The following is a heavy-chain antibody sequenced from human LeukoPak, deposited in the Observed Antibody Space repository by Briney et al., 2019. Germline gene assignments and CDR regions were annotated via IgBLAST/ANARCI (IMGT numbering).Heavy chain of an antibody. J-gene: IGHJ4*02. V-gene: IGHV4-39*01. Sequence: PSETLSLACTVSGGSISSGSYFWGWVRQPPGKGLDGLGRTYYSGSTHYNPCLKSRVTISGDTSKNQFSLKLDSGTAADTGVYYCARQYDYWGQGTLVTVSS. CDR1: GGSISSGSYF. CDR2: TYYSGST. CDR3: ARQYDY.